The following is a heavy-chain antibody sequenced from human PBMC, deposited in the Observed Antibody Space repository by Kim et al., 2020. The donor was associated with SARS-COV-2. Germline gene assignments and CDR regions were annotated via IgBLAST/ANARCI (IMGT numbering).Heavy chain of an antibody. CDR2: ISSSSSYI. J-gene: IGHJ5*02. CDR1: GFTFSSYS. Sequence: GGSLRLSCAASGFTFSSYSMNWVRQAPGKGLEWVSSISSSSSYIYYADSVKGRFTISRDNAKNSLYLQMNSLRAEDTAVYYCVRVATIMIVDWFDPWGQGTLVTVSS. CDR3: VRVATIMIVDWFDP. D-gene: IGHD5-12*01. V-gene: IGHV3-21*01.